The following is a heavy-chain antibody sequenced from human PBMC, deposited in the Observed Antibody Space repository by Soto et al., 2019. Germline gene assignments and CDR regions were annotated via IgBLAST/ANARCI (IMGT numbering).Heavy chain of an antibody. CDR1: GGSISSAGYF. V-gene: IGHV4-31*03. CDR2: IYQTGTT. D-gene: IGHD3-10*01. Sequence: SETLSLTCTVSGGSISSAGYFWSWIRQHPGKGLEWIGYIYQTGTTHYNPSLKSRATISADTSKNQFSLNLNSVTAADTAVYYCARDRDYNYGSGPNSFDPWGQGTLVTVSS. CDR3: ARDRDYNYGSGPNSFDP. J-gene: IGHJ5*02.